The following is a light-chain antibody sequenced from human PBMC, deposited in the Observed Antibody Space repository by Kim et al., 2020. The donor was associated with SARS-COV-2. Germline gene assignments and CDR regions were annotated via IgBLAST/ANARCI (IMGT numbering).Light chain of an antibody. V-gene: IGKV3-20*01. Sequence: LSPGERATLSCSASQSVSSIYLAWYQQKPGQAPRLLIYGASSRATGIPDRFSGSGSGTDFTLTISRLEPEDFAVYYCQQYGSSPYTFGQGTKLEI. CDR2: GAS. J-gene: IGKJ2*01. CDR3: QQYGSSPYT. CDR1: QSVSSIY.